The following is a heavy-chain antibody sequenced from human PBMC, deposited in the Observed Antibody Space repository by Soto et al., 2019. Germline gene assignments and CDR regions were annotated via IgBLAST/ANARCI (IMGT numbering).Heavy chain of an antibody. CDR3: ARDGGSHGPSYFDS. D-gene: IGHD3-16*01. CDR1: GSTFSNYG. Sequence: VQLVESGGGVVQPGTSLRLSCVASGSTFSNYGMHWVRQAPGKGPQWVAVIWYDGSNKFYGESVKGRFTISRDNSKNTLYLDINSLRAEDTAVYYCARDGGSHGPSYFDSWGQGSLVIVSS. J-gene: IGHJ4*02. CDR2: IWYDGSNK. V-gene: IGHV3-33*01.